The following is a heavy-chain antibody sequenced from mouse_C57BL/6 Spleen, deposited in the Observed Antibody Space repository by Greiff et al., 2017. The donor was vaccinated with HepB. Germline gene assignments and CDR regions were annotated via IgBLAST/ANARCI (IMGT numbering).Heavy chain of an antibody. CDR3: ARRGYGTRGGDYLDY. CDR2: IDPSASYT. CDR1: GYTFTSYW. V-gene: IGHV1-50*01. J-gene: IGHJ2*01. D-gene: IGHD1-1*01. Sequence: QVQLQQPGAELVKPGASVKLSCKASGYTFTSYWMQWVKQRPGQGLEWIGEIDPSASYTNYNQKFKGKATFTVDTSSSTAYMQISSLTSEDSAVYDCARRGYGTRGGDYLDYGRQGTTLTVSS.